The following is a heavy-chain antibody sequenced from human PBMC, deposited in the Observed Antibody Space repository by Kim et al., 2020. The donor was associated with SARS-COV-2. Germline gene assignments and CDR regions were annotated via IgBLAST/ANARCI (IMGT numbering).Heavy chain of an antibody. D-gene: IGHD3-10*01. Sequence: KGRFTISRDNAKNSLYLQMNSLRAEDTAVYYCARDPGITMVRGVITHFDYWGQGTLVTVSS. CDR3: ARDPGITMVRGVITHFDY. J-gene: IGHJ4*02. V-gene: IGHV3-11*06.